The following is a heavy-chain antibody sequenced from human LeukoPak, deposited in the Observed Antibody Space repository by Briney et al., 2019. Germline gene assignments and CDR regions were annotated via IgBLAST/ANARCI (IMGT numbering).Heavy chain of an antibody. CDR1: GGSISSSSYY. CDR2: IYYSGST. J-gene: IGHJ3*02. D-gene: IGHD3-22*01. CDR3: ARPYYYDSSGYRHDAFDI. Sequence: SETLSLTCTVSGGSISSSSYYWGWIRQPPGKGLEWIGSIYYSGSTYYNPSLKSRVTISVDTFKNQFSLKLSSVTAADTAVYYCARPYYYDSSGYRHDAFDIWGQGTMVTVSS. V-gene: IGHV4-39*01.